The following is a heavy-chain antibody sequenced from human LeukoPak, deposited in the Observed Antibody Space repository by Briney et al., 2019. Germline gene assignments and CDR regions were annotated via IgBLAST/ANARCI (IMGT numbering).Heavy chain of an antibody. J-gene: IGHJ6*03. V-gene: IGHV1-69*01. CDR3: ARAGGGSYHYYYYYYMDV. Sequence: SVKVSCKASGGTFSSYAISWVRQAPGQELEWMGGIIPIFGTANYAQKFQGRVTITADESTSTAYMELSSLRSEDTAVYYCARAGGGSYHYYYYYYMDVWGKGTTVTVSS. D-gene: IGHD2-15*01. CDR1: GGTFSSYA. CDR2: IIPIFGTA.